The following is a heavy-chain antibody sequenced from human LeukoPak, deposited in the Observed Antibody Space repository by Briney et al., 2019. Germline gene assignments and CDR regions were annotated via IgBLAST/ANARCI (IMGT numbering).Heavy chain of an antibody. CDR2: IYYSGST. V-gene: IGHV4-59*11. CDR3: ARDGGWSWNYAGNWFDP. J-gene: IGHJ5*02. D-gene: IGHD1-7*01. CDR1: GGSISSHY. Sequence: TPSETLSLTCTVSGGSISSHYWSWIRQPPGKGLEWIGYIYYSGSTNYNPSLKSRVTISVDTSKNQFSLKLSSVTAADTAVYYCARDGGWSWNYAGNWFDPWGQGTLVTVSS.